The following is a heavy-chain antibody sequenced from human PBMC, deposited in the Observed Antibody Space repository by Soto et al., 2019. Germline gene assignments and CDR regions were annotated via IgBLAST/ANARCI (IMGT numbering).Heavy chain of an antibody. D-gene: IGHD1-20*01. CDR3: SNSLLITGTPGGMDV. CDR1: GFTFSSYA. Sequence: GGSLRLSCAASGFTFSSYAMSWVRQAPGKGLEWVSAISGSGGSTYYADSVKGRFTISRDNSKNTLYLQMNILRAEDTAAYYCSNSLLITGTPGGMDVWGQGTTVTVSS. CDR2: ISGSGGST. V-gene: IGHV3-23*01. J-gene: IGHJ6*02.